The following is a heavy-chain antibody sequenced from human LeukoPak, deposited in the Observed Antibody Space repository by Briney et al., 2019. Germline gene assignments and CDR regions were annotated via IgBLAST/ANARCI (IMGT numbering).Heavy chain of an antibody. CDR2: ISGSGGST. V-gene: IGHV3-23*01. CDR1: GFTFSNYW. Sequence: QAGGSLRLSCAASGFTFSNYWMSWVRQAPGKGLEWVSAISGSGGSTYYADSVKGRFTISRDNSKNTLYLQMNSLRAEDTAVYYCAKITLFWSGPPEDAFFDYWGQGTLVTVSS. CDR3: AKITLFWSGPPEDAFFDY. J-gene: IGHJ4*02. D-gene: IGHD3-3*01.